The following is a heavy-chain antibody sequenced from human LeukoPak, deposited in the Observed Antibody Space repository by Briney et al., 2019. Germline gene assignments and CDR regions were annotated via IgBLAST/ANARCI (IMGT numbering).Heavy chain of an antibody. Sequence: GGSLRLSCAVSGFTFSSRLMHWVRQAPGKGLVWVALKDGGTTNYADSVRGRFTASRDDAKNTVYLQMGSLRADDTAVYYCHPLSYVSNWGQGTLVTVSA. CDR2: KDGGTT. V-gene: IGHV3-74*01. D-gene: IGHD3-22*01. J-gene: IGHJ4*02. CDR1: GFTFSSRL. CDR3: HPLSYVSN.